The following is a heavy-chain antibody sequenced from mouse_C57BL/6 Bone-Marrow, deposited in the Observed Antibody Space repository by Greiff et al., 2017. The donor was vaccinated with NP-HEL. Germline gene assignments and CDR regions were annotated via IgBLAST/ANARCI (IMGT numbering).Heavy chain of an antibody. CDR3: ARHYYSNYFDY. V-gene: IGHV5-6*02. CDR2: ISSGGSYT. Sequence: EVKLVESGGDLVKPGGSLKLSCAASGFTFSSYGMSWVRQTPDKRLEWVATISSGGSYTYYPDSVKGRFIISRDNAKNTRYLQMSSLKSEDTAMYYCARHYYSNYFDYWGQGTTLTVSS. J-gene: IGHJ2*01. CDR1: GFTFSSYG. D-gene: IGHD2-5*01.